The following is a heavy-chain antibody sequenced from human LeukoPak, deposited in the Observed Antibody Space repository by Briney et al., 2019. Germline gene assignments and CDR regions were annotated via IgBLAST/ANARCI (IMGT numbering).Heavy chain of an antibody. CDR1: GFTFDDYG. V-gene: IGHV3-20*04. CDR2: ISWNGGIT. Sequence: GGSLRLSCAASGFTFDDYGMSWVRQAPGKGLEWVSGISWNGGITGFADSVRGRFTISRDNAKNSLYLQMNSLRAKDTALYYCARDYCSGGSCYGGHDYWGQGTLVTVSS. J-gene: IGHJ4*02. CDR3: ARDYCSGGSCYGGHDY. D-gene: IGHD2-15*01.